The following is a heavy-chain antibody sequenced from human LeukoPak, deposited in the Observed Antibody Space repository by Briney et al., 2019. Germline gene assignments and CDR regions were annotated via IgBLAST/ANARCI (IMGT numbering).Heavy chain of an antibody. J-gene: IGHJ5*02. D-gene: IGHD2-8*01. V-gene: IGHV4-59*11. CDR1: GGSISSHY. CDR3: ARVLQNIVLMPTSLAGWFDP. CDR2: IYYSGST. Sequence: SETLSLTCTVSGGSISSHYWSWIRQPPGKGLEWIGYIYYSGSTNYNPSLKSRVTISVDTSKNQFSLKLSSVTAADTAVYYCARVLQNIVLMPTSLAGWFDPWGQGTLVTVSS.